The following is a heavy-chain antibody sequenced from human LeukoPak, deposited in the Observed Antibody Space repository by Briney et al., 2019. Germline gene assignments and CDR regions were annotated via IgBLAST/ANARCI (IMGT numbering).Heavy chain of an antibody. V-gene: IGHV4-39*01. J-gene: IGHJ4*02. Sequence: KPSETLSLTCTVSGGSISSSSYYWGWIRLPPGKGLEWIGSIYYSGSTSYNPSFKSRVTISVDMSKNQVSLKVNSVTAADTAVYYCARQFRTGIQERGFFDYWGQGTRVPVSS. CDR2: IYYSGST. CDR1: GGSISSSSYY. CDR3: ARQFRTGIQERGFFDY. D-gene: IGHD1-1*01.